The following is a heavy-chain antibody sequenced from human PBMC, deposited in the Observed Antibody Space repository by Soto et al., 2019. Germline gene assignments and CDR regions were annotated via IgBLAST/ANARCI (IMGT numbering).Heavy chain of an antibody. CDR1: GYSFTSYW. D-gene: IGHD3-10*01. CDR2: IYPGDSET. Sequence: PGESLKISCKGSGYSFTSYWIGWVRQMPGKGLEWMGIIYPGDSETRYSPSFQGQVTISADKSISTAYLQWSSLKASDTAMYYCARAMVRGVIITDAFDIWGQGTMVTVS. CDR3: ARAMVRGVIITDAFDI. J-gene: IGHJ3*02. V-gene: IGHV5-51*01.